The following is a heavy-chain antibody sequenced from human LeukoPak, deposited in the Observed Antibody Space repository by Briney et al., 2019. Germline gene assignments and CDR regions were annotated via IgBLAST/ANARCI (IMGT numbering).Heavy chain of an antibody. CDR3: VRDQYCASSSCPGAFDL. CDR2: IKSKTDGGTT. J-gene: IGHJ3*01. V-gene: IGHV3-15*01. Sequence: GGSLRLSCAASGFSINYDWMSWVRQAPGKGLGWVGRIKSKTDGGTTEYAAPVKGRFTISRDDSRNTLYLQMSSLKSEDTAVYYCVRDQYCASSSCPGAFDLWGQGTVVTVSS. CDR1: GFSINYDW. D-gene: IGHD2-2*01.